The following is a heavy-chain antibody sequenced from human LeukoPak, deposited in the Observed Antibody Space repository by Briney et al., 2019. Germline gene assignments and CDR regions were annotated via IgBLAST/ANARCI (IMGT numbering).Heavy chain of an antibody. CDR3: ARAEGLLWFGELSGSPYYFDY. J-gene: IGHJ4*02. D-gene: IGHD3-10*01. V-gene: IGHV3-7*01. CDR1: GFTFSDYY. CDR2: IKQDGSEK. Sequence: GGSLRLSCAASGFTFSDYYMSWIRQAPGKGLEWVANIKQDGSEKYYVDSVKGRFTISRDNAKNSLYLQMNSLRAEDTAVYYCARAEGLLWFGELSGSPYYFDYWGQGTLVTVSS.